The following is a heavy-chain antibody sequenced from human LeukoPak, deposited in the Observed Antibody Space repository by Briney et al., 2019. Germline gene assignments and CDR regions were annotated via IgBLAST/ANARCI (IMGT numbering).Heavy chain of an antibody. D-gene: IGHD5-18*01. Sequence: GASVKVSCKASGYTFTGYYMHWVRQAPGQGLEWMGIINPSGGSTSYAQKFQGRVTMTRDTSTSTVYMELSSLRSEDTAVYYCARARNSYAFDYWGQGTLVTVSS. CDR1: GYTFTGYY. CDR3: ARARNSYAFDY. J-gene: IGHJ4*02. CDR2: INPSGGST. V-gene: IGHV1-46*01.